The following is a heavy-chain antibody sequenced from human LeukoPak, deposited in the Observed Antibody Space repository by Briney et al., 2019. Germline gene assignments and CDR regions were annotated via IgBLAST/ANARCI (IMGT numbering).Heavy chain of an antibody. CDR1: GYSFATHW. V-gene: IGHV5-51*01. D-gene: IGHD6-6*01. CDR2: IYPGDSET. CDR3: ARHSEEYTSTSRFDP. J-gene: IGHJ5*02. Sequence: PGESLKISCEGSGYSFATHWIGWVRQVPGKGLEWVGIIYPGDSETRYSPSFQGQVTISADKSISTAYLQWRSLKASDTAMYYCARHSEEYTSTSRFDPWGQGTLVTVSS.